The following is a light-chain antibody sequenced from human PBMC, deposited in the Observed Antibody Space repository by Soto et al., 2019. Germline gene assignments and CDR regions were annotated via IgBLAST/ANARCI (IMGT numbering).Light chain of an antibody. J-gene: IGKJ1*01. CDR2: GVS. V-gene: IGKV3-15*01. CDR3: QQYKNWPRT. CDR1: QTISSN. Sequence: EIVMTQSPVTLSVSPGSRATLSCRASQTISSNLAWYQQKPGQAPRLLIYGVSTRATGIPARFSGSGSGTEFTLTISSLQYEDFAIYYCQQYKNWPRTFGQGTKVDIK.